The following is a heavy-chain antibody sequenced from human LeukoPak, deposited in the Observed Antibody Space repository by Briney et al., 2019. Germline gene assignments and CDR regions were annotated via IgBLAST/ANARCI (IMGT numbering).Heavy chain of an antibody. V-gene: IGHV4-30-4*01. CDR1: GGSISSGDYY. CDR2: IYYSGTT. CDR3: ARAQKNYYYGMDV. J-gene: IGHJ6*02. Sequence: SQTLSLTCTVSGGSISSGDYYWSWIRQPPGKGLEWIGYIYYSGTTYYNPSLKSRVTISVDTSKNQFSLKVSSVTAADTAMYYCARAQKNYYYGMDVWGQGTTVTVSS.